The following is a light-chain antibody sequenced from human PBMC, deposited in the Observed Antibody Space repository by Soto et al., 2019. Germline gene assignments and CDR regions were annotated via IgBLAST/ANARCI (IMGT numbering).Light chain of an antibody. CDR1: QSISSW. Sequence: DIQMTQSPSTLSASVGDRVTITCRASQSISSWLAWYQQKPGKAPKLLIYQASSLQSGVPSRFSGSGSGTEFTLTISSLQPDDFVTYFCQSGVTFGGGTKVEIK. V-gene: IGKV1-5*03. CDR3: QSGVT. J-gene: IGKJ4*01. CDR2: QAS.